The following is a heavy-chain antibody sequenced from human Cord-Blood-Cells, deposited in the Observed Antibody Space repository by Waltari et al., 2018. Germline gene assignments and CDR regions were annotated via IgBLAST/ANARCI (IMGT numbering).Heavy chain of an antibody. D-gene: IGHD3-16*01. V-gene: IGHV1-69*01. J-gene: IGHJ2*01. CDR3: ARLGDPTYWYFDL. Sequence: QVQLVQSGAEVKKPGSSVKFSCKASGGTFSSYAISWVRQAPGQGLEWMGGIIPICGTANYAQEFQGSVTITADESTSTAYMELSSLRSEDTAVYYCARLGDPTYWYFDLWGRGTLVTVSS. CDR2: IIPICGTA. CDR1: GGTFSSYA.